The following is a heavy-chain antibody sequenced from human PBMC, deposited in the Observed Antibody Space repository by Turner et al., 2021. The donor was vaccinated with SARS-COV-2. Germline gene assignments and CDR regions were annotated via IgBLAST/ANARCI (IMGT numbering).Heavy chain of an antibody. V-gene: IGHV1-2*02. J-gene: IGHJ4*02. CDR3: ARDPCHTGIECGAGS. CDR2: INPNTGAT. Sequence: QVQLVQSGAEVKRPGASVKVSCKTSGYTFSGYYMHWVRQAPGQGLEWMGWINPNTGATDYTQKFQGRVTMTRDTSISTAYMELSRLTSDDTAMYYCARDPCHTGIECGAGSWGQGTLVTVSS. D-gene: IGHD1-1*01. CDR1: GYTFSGYY.